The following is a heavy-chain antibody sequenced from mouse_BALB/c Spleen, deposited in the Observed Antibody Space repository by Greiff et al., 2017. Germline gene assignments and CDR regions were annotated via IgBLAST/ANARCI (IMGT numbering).Heavy chain of an antibody. CDR1: GYSITSDYA. V-gene: IGHV3-2*02. D-gene: IGHD1-1*01. J-gene: IGHJ3*01. CDR2: ISYSGST. CDR3: ARTDYYGSSYAFAY. Sequence: EVQLVESGPGLVKPSQSLSLTCTVTGYSITSDYAWNWIRQFPGNKLEWMGYISYSGSTSYNPSLKSRISITRDTSKNQFFLQLNSVTTEDTATYYCARTDYYGSSYAFAYWGQGTLVTVSA.